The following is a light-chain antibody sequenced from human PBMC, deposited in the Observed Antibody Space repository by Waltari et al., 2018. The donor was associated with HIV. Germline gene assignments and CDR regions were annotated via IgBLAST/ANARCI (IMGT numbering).Light chain of an antibody. CDR2: AAS. J-gene: IGKJ2*01. CDR3: QHRSSWPRGT. CDR1: QSISSY. Sequence: EIVLTQSPATLSLSPGESATLSCRASQSISSYLTWYQQKPGQAPRLRISAASNRATGIPARFSGSGSATDFTLTISSLEPEDFAVYYCQHRSSWPRGTFGQGTKLEIK. V-gene: IGKV3-11*01.